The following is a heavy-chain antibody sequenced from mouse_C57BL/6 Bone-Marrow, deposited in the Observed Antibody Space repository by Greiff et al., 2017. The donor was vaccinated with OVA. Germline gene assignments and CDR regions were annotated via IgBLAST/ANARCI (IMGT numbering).Heavy chain of an antibody. CDR1: GYTFTDYY. Sequence: VQLKQSGPELVKPGASVKISCKASGYTFTDYYMNWVKQSHGKSLEWIGDINPNNGGTSYNQKFKGKATLTVDKSSSTAYMELRSLTSEDSAVYYCAREPITTVGGFDYWGQGTTLTVSS. D-gene: IGHD1-1*01. CDR2: INPNNGGT. J-gene: IGHJ2*01. CDR3: AREPITTVGGFDY. V-gene: IGHV1-26*01.